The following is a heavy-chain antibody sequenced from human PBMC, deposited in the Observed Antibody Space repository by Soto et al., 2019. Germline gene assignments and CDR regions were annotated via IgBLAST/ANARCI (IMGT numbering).Heavy chain of an antibody. CDR2: ISYDGSNK. CDR1: GFTFFSYG. CDR3: AKDRAGDIYVAARSGLDY. D-gene: IGHD3-3*01. J-gene: IGHJ4*02. V-gene: IGHV3-30*18. Sequence: PGGSLRLSCAASGFTFFSYGMHWVRQAPGKGLEWVAVISYDGSNKYYGDSVKGRFTISGDNSKNTLYLQMNSLRADDTAVYYCAKDRAGDIYVAARSGLDYWGQGTLVTVSS.